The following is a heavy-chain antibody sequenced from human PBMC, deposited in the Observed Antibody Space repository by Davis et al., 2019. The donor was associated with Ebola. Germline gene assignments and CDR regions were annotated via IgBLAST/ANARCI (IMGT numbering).Heavy chain of an antibody. D-gene: IGHD3-22*01. V-gene: IGHV3-23*01. CDR1: GFTFSSYA. CDR3: AREARGYYYDSSGYWTNYYFDY. Sequence: GGSLRLSCAASGFTFSSYAMSWVRQAPGKGLEWVSAISGSGGSTYYADSVKGRFTISRDNSKNTLYLQMNSLRAEDTAVYYCAREARGYYYDSSGYWTNYYFDYWGQGTLVTVSS. CDR2: ISGSGGST. J-gene: IGHJ4*02.